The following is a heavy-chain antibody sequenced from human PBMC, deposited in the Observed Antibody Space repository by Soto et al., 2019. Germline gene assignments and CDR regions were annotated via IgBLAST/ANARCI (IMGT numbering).Heavy chain of an antibody. J-gene: IGHJ5*02. CDR2: IPYSGST. Sequence: QLQLQASGPGLGKPSATLSLTCTVSGGSISSSSYYWGWIRQPPGKGLEWIGSIPYSGSTYYNPSAKSRVTISADTSKNQCSLKLSSVTAADTAVYYCASLSLRYSSSWYGPWGQGTLVTVSS. V-gene: IGHV4-39*01. CDR1: GGSISSSSYY. CDR3: ASLSLRYSSSWYGP. D-gene: IGHD6-13*01.